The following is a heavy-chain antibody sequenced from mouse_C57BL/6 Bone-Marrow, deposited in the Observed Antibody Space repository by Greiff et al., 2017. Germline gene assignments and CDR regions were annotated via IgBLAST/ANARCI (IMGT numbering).Heavy chain of an antibody. D-gene: IGHD1-1*01. CDR2: INPNSGST. J-gene: IGHJ2*01. CDR3: ASPITTVVASSVDY. Sequence: QVQLKQPGAELVKPGASVKLSCKASGYTFTSYWMHWVKQRPGQGLEWIGMINPNSGSTNYNEKFKSKATLTVDKSSSTAYMQLSSLTSEDSAVYYCASPITTVVASSVDYWGQGTTLTVSS. V-gene: IGHV1-64*01. CDR1: GYTFTSYW.